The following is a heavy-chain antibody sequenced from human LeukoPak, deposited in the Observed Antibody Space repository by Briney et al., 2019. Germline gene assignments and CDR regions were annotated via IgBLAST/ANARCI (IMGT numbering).Heavy chain of an antibody. CDR2: IKSKTDGGTT. Sequence: GGSLRLSCAASGCTFSNAWISWVRQAPGKGLEWVGRIKSKTDGGTTDYAAPVKGRFTISRDDSKNTLYLQMNSLKTEDTAVYYCTTDVGYCSSTSCPDYWGQGTLVTVSS. J-gene: IGHJ4*02. CDR3: TTDVGYCSSTSCPDY. CDR1: GCTFSNAW. V-gene: IGHV3-15*01. D-gene: IGHD2-2*01.